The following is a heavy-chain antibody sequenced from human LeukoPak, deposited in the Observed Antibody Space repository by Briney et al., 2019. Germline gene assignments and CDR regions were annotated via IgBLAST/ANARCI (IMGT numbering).Heavy chain of an antibody. CDR2: ISGSGGST. CDR3: AKPYRYGGSYLRSWDFDY. J-gene: IGHJ4*02. D-gene: IGHD1-26*01. V-gene: IGHV3-23*01. Sequence: PGGSLRLSCAASGFTFSSFAMSWVRQAPGKGLEWVSAISGSGGSTNYADSVKGRFTISRDNSKNTLYLQMNSLSAEGTALSYCAKPYRYGGSYLRSWDFDYWGQGTLATVSS. CDR1: GFTFSSFA.